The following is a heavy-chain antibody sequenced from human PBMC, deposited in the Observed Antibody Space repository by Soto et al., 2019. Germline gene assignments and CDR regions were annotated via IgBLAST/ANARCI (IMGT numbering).Heavy chain of an antibody. D-gene: IGHD3-22*01. J-gene: IGHJ4*02. Sequence: SCPTLVNPTQTLTLTCTFSGFSRSASGMRVSWIRQPPGKALEWLARIDWDDDKFYSTSLKTRLTISKDTSKNQVVLTMTNMDPVDTATYYCARMGPTLYDSSGYWFDYWGQGTLVTVSS. V-gene: IGHV2-70*04. CDR1: GFSRSASGMR. CDR3: ARMGPTLYDSSGYWFDY. CDR2: IDWDDDK.